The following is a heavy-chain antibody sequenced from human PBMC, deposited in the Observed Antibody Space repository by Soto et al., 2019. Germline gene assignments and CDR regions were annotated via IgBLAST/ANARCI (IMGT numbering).Heavy chain of an antibody. CDR1: GKSLSGYY. V-gene: IGHV4-34*01. D-gene: IGHD1-26*01. CDR2: INHSGNT. CDR3: ARHHVRGRTIAGAAEF. J-gene: IGHJ4*02. Sequence: QVQLQQWGAGLLKPSETLSLTCAVYGKSLSGYYWSWIRQPPGKALEWFGEINHSGNTNYNPSLKTRLTLSVDTSKNQLFLILSSVTAAGTAMYYCARHHVRGRTIAGAAEFWGQGTLVTVSS.